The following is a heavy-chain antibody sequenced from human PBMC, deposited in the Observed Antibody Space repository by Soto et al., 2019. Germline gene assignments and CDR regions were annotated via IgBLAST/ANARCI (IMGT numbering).Heavy chain of an antibody. Sequence: ASVKVSCKASGGTFSSYAISWVRQAPGQGLEWMGGIIPIFGTANYAQKFQGRVTITADESTSTAYMELSSLRSEDTAVYYCARDRCYYDSSGYCPFDNWGQGTLVTVSS. CDR1: GGTFSSYA. D-gene: IGHD3-22*01. CDR2: IIPIFGTA. CDR3: ARDRCYYDSSGYCPFDN. J-gene: IGHJ4*02. V-gene: IGHV1-69*13.